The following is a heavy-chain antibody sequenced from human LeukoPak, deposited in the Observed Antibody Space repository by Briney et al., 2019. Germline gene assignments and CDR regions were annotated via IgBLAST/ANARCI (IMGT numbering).Heavy chain of an antibody. CDR2: INPNSGGT. Sequence: ASVKLSCKASVYTFTGYYIHWVRQAPGPGLEWMGWINPNSGGTNYAQKLQGRVTMTRDTSITTAYMELSRLRSDDTAVYYGAREFRGTSCYGCYWFDPWGQGTLVTVSS. CDR3: AREFRGTSCYGCYWFDP. D-gene: IGHD2-2*01. J-gene: IGHJ5*02. CDR1: VYTFTGYY. V-gene: IGHV1-2*02.